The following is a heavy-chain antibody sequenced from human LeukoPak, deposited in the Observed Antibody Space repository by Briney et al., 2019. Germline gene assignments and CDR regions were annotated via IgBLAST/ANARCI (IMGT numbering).Heavy chain of an antibody. V-gene: IGHV1-2*02. J-gene: IGHJ6*03. Sequence: GASVKVSCKASGYTFTGYYMHWVRQAPGQGLEWMGWVNPNSGGTNYAQKFQGRVTMTRDTSISTAYMELSRLRSDDTAVYYCARDTSGSYPAYYYYYMDVWGKGTTVTVSS. D-gene: IGHD1-26*01. CDR1: GYTFTGYY. CDR2: VNPNSGGT. CDR3: ARDTSGSYPAYYYYYMDV.